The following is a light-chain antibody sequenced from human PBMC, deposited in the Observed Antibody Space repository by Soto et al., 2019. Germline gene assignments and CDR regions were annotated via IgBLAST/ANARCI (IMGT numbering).Light chain of an antibody. J-gene: IGLJ1*01. CDR1: SSDVGGYNY. CDR2: DVR. Sequence: QSGLTQPASGSASPGQSITISCTGTSSDVGGYNYVSWYQQHPGKAPKLMIYDVRNRPSGVSDRFSGSKSGNTASLTISGLQAEDEAEYYCSSYAGTHIVFGTGTKVTVL. V-gene: IGLV2-14*01. CDR3: SSYAGTHIV.